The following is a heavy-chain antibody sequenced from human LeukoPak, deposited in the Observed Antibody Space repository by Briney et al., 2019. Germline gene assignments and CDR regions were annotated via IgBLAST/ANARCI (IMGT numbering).Heavy chain of an antibody. Sequence: SVKVSCKASGGTFSSYAISWVRQAPGQGLEWMGGIIPIFGTANYAQKFQGRVTITADESTSTAYMELSSLRSEDTAVYYCARSRTLYDSSGYPLNYYYYYMDVWGKGTTVTISS. J-gene: IGHJ6*03. CDR2: IIPIFGTA. CDR3: ARSRTLYDSSGYPLNYYYYYMDV. V-gene: IGHV1-69*13. D-gene: IGHD3-22*01. CDR1: GGTFSSYA.